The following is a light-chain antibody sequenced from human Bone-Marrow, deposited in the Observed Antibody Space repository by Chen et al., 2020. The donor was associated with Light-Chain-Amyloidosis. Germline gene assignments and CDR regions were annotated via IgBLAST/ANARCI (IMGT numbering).Light chain of an antibody. Sequence: QSALTQPASVSGSPGQSITISCTGTSSDVGGDNHGSWYQQHPDKAPKLMIYEVTNRPSWVPGRFSGSKAEDTASLTISGLQTEDEADYFCSSYTITNTLVFGSGTRVTVL. J-gene: IGLJ1*01. CDR2: EVT. V-gene: IGLV2-14*01. CDR1: SSDVGGDNH. CDR3: SSYTITNTLV.